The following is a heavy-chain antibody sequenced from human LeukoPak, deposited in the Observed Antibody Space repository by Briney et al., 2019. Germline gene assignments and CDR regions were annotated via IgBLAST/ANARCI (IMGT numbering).Heavy chain of an antibody. CDR2: INPSGGST. CDR1: GYTFSSYY. J-gene: IGHJ4*02. V-gene: IGHV1-46*01. CDR3: ARDPYYYDSSGSPLQLSRFDY. Sequence: ASVKLSCKASGYTFSSYYMHWVRQAPGQGLEWMGIINPSGGSTSYAQKFQGRVTMTRDTSTSTVYMELSSLRSDDTAVYYCARDPYYYDSSGSPLQLSRFDYWGQGTLVTVSS. D-gene: IGHD3-22*01.